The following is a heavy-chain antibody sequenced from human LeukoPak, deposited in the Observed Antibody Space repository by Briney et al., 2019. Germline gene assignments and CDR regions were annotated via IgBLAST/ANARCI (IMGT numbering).Heavy chain of an antibody. CDR2: IDGGGGRT. Sequence: GGSLRLSCAASGFTFSSSAMSWVRQVPGVGLEWVSAIDGGGGRTWHADSVRGRFTISRDNSKNTLFMQMNSLRAEDTAVYYCAKDFYDSSGSRYDYWGQGTLVTVSS. V-gene: IGHV3-23*01. D-gene: IGHD3-22*01. J-gene: IGHJ4*02. CDR3: AKDFYDSSGSRYDY. CDR1: GFTFSSSA.